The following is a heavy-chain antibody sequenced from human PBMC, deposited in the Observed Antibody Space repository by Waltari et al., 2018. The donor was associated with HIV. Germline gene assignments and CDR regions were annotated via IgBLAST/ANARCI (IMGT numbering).Heavy chain of an antibody. V-gene: IGHV1-2*02. CDR2: INPNSGGT. D-gene: IGHD2-2*01. CDR1: GYTFTDYY. Sequence: QVQLVQSGAEVKKPGASVKVSCKASGYTFTDYYMHWVRQAPGQGLEWMGWINPNSGGTNYAQKFQGRVTMTRDTSISTAYMELSRLRSDDTAVYYCASFAWGDCSSTSCYSRGLAYWGQGTLVTVSS. J-gene: IGHJ4*02. CDR3: ASFAWGDCSSTSCYSRGLAY.